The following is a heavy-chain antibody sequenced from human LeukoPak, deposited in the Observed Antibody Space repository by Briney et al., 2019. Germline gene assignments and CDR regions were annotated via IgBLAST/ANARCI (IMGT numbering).Heavy chain of an antibody. CDR2: ITAYDGNR. V-gene: IGHV1-18*01. D-gene: IGHD1-1*01. CDR3: ARDNDKVVDH. CDR1: GYAFSNYG. Sequence: ASVKVSCKTSGYAFSNYGISWVRQAPGQGLEWMGWITAYDGNRLYAQRFQGRITLTTDTSTSTSYMGLRSLEYDDTAIYYCARDNDKVVDHWGQGTLVTVSS. J-gene: IGHJ4*01.